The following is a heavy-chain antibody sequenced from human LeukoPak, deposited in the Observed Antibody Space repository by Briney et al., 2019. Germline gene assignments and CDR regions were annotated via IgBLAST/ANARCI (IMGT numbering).Heavy chain of an antibody. D-gene: IGHD1-1*01. Sequence: PGGSLRLSCAASGFTFSSYSMNWVRQAPGKGLEWVSYISSSSSTIYYADSVKGRFTISRDNAKNSLFLQMNSLTAEDTAVYYCVRNWNLDSWGQGTLVTVSS. V-gene: IGHV3-48*04. CDR1: GFTFSSYS. CDR3: VRNWNLDS. J-gene: IGHJ4*02. CDR2: ISSSSSTI.